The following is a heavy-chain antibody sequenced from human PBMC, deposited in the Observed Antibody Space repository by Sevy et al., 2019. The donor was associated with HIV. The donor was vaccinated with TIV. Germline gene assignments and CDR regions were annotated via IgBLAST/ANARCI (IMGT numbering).Heavy chain of an antibody. CDR3: AKEERGYCGGGSCYFLLFCFGY. D-gene: IGHD2-15*01. CDR1: GFTFSSYG. V-gene: IGHV3-30*02. CDR2: IRYDGSNK. Sequence: GGSLRLSCAASGFTFSSYGMHWVRQAPGKGLEWVAFIRYDGSNKYYADSVKGRFTISRDNSKNTLYLQMNSLRAEDTAVYYCAKEERGYCGGGSCYFLLFCFGYWGQGTLVTVSS. J-gene: IGHJ4*02.